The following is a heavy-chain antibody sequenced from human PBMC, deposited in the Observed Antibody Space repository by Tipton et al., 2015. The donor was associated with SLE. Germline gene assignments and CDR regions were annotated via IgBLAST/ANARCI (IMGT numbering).Heavy chain of an antibody. CDR3: ARAAPPNPYCSGGTCYRHDAFDI. V-gene: IGHV4-39*01. J-gene: IGHJ3*02. D-gene: IGHD2-15*01. Sequence: TLSLTCTVSGGSISSSSYYWGWIRPPPGKGLEWIGSIYYSGSTYYNPSLTSRVTISVDTSKNQFSLKLSSVTAADTAVYYCARAAPPNPYCSGGTCYRHDAFDIWGRGTMVIVAS. CDR1: GGSISSSSYY. CDR2: IYYSGST.